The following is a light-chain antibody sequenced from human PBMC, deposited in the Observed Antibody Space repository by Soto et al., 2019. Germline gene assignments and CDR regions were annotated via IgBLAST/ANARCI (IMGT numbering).Light chain of an antibody. CDR3: QQYNNWPPT. CDR1: QSVSSK. J-gene: IGKJ1*01. V-gene: IGKV3-15*01. Sequence: EIVMTQSPATLSVSPGERATLSCRASQSVSSKLAWYQQKPGQAPRLLINGASTRATGIPARFSGSGSGTEFTLTVGSLQSEDIAVYYCQQYNNWPPTFGQGTKVDIK. CDR2: GAS.